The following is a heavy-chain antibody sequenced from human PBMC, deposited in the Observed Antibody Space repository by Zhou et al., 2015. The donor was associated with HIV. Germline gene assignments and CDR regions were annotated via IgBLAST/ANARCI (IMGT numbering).Heavy chain of an antibody. V-gene: IGHV1-69*17. CDR3: ARDRGGATRPDWRYFDL. CDR1: GGTFSGSE. J-gene: IGHJ2*01. Sequence: QVQLVQSGTEVKKPGSSVRVSCKASGGTFSGSEISWVRQAPGQGLEWMGGINPLFDIENYAQRFRGRLSITADKSTSAAYMELRSLRSDDTAVYYCARDRGGATRPDWRYFDLWGRGTQVTVSS. D-gene: IGHD3-16*01. CDR2: INPLFDIE.